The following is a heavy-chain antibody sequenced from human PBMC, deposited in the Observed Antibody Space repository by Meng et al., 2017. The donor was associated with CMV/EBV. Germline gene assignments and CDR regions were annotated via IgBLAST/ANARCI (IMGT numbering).Heavy chain of an antibody. CDR2: ISYDGSNK. V-gene: IGHV3-30*04. J-gene: IGHJ6*02. CDR3: ARDQSGNCYFCFGVGYYYYGMDV. D-gene: IGHD2-15*01. CDR1: GFTFSSYA. Sequence: SLKISCAASGFTFSSYAMHWVRQAPGKGLEWVAVISYDGSNKYYADSVKGRFTISRDNSKNTLYLQMNSLRAEDTAVYYCARDQSGNCYFCFGVGYYYYGMDVWGQGTTVTVSS.